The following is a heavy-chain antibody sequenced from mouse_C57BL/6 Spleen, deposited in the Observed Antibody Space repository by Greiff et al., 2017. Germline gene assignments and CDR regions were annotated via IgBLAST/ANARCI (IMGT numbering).Heavy chain of an antibody. CDR2: IDPENGDT. CDR1: GFNIKDDY. V-gene: IGHV14-4*01. J-gene: IGHJ3*01. CDR3: TTDYYYCSSYVWFAY. D-gene: IGHD1-1*01. Sequence: VQLKQSGAELVRPGASVKLSCTASGFNIKDDYMHWVKQRPEQGLEWIGWIDPENGDTEYASKFQGKATITADTSSNTAYLQLSSLTSEDTAVYYCTTDYYYCSSYVWFAYWGQGTLVTVSA.